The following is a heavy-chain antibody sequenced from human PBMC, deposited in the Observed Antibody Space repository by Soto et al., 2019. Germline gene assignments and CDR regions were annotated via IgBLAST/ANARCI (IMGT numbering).Heavy chain of an antibody. D-gene: IGHD3-3*01. CDR3: AAASAHYDFWSGYQDYYYGMDV. V-gene: IGHV1-58*01. Sequence: GASVKVSCKASGFTFTSSAVQWVRQARGQRLEWIGWIVVGSGNTNYAQKFQERVTITRDMSTSTAYMELSSLRSEDTAVYYCAAASAHYDFWSGYQDYYYGMDVWGQGTTVTVSS. J-gene: IGHJ6*02. CDR1: GFTFTSSA. CDR2: IVVGSGNT.